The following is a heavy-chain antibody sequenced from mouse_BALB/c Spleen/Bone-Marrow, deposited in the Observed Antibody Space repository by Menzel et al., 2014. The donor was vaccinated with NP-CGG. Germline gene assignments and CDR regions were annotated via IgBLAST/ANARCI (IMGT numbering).Heavy chain of an antibody. CDR2: INPYNDGT. V-gene: IGHV1-14*01. D-gene: IGHD2-14*01. CDR1: GYTFTSYV. J-gene: IGHJ3*01. CDR3: ARNYRYDGFAY. Sequence: VQLKQSGPKLVKPGASVKMSCKASGYTFTSYVMHWVKQKPGQGLEWIGYINPYNDGTKYNEKFKGKATLTSDKSSSTAYMELSSLTSEDSAVYYCARNYRYDGFAYWGQGTLVTVSA.